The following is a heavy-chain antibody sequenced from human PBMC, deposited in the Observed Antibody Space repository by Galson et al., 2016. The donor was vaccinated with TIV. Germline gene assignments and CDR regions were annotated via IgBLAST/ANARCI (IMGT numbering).Heavy chain of an antibody. V-gene: IGHV3-23*01. Sequence: LRLSCAASGFTFSIFAMTWVRQAPGMGLEWVSAISGGGGSTDHADSVKGRFTISRDNSKNTLFLQMNSLVAQDTAVYYCTKVPSSGFSYYYGLDVWGQGTTVTVSS. CDR3: TKVPSSGFSYYYGLDV. D-gene: IGHD3-22*01. CDR2: ISGGGGST. J-gene: IGHJ6*02. CDR1: GFTFSIFA.